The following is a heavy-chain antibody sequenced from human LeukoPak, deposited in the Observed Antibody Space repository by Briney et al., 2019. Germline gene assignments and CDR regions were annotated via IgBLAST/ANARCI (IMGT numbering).Heavy chain of an antibody. V-gene: IGHV3-21*01. CDR1: GFTFSSYS. CDR2: ISSSSSYI. J-gene: IGHJ4*02. D-gene: IGHD3-22*01. CDR3: ARAESNYYDSSGYYYGPNFDY. Sequence: PGGSLRLSCAASGFTFSSYSMNWVRQAPGKGLEWVSSISSSSSYIYYADSVKGRFTISRDNAKNSLYLQMNSLRAEDTAVYYCARAESNYYDSSGYYYGPNFDYWGQGTLVTVSS.